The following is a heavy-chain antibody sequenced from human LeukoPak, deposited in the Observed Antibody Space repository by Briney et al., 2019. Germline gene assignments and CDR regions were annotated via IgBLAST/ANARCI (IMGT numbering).Heavy chain of an antibody. Sequence: GGSLRLSCAASGFSVGSNYLSWVRQAPGKGLEWVSVLYGTGKTYYADSVKGRFTISRDNSKNTLYLQMNSLRAEGTAIYYCAKTVLDGYCSGGNCYDFDYWGQGTLVTVSS. CDR1: GFSVGSNY. V-gene: IGHV3-53*01. CDR3: AKTVLDGYCSGGNCYDFDY. J-gene: IGHJ4*02. CDR2: LYGTGKT. D-gene: IGHD2-15*01.